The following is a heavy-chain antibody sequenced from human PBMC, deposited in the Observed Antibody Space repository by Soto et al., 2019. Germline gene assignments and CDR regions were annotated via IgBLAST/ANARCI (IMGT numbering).Heavy chain of an antibody. V-gene: IGHV3-21*01. Sequence: GGSLRLSCAASGFSFSHYWMHWVRQAPGKGLVWVSPISSSSSYITSADSVKGRITISRDNAKNTLYLQMNSLRAEDVAIYYCVRARATDSRPDYWGQGTLVTVSS. CDR3: VRARATDSRPDY. CDR1: GFSFSHYW. J-gene: IGHJ4*02. CDR2: ISSSSSYI. D-gene: IGHD3-22*01.